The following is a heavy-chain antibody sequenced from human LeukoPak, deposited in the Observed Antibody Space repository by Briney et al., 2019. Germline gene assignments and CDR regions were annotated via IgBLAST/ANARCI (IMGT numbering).Heavy chain of an antibody. Sequence: GGSLRLSCTASTLTLNNYWMRWVRQAPGKGLEWVANIKQDGSEKYHVDSVKGRFTISRDNAENSLYLQMNSLRAEDTAVYYCASRAGYTGSWSAFDYWGQGTLVTVSS. J-gene: IGHJ4*02. CDR2: IKQDGSEK. V-gene: IGHV3-7*05. CDR1: TLTLNNYW. D-gene: IGHD6-13*01. CDR3: ASRAGYTGSWSAFDY.